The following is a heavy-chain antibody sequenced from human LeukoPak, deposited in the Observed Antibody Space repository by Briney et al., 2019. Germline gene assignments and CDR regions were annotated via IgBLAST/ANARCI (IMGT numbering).Heavy chain of an antibody. J-gene: IGHJ4*02. CDR3: ACVNCLPAIDY. Sequence: PGGSLRLSCAASGFTFSSYSMNWVRQAPGKGLEWVSAISGSGGSTYYADSVKGRFTISRDISKNTLYLQMSSLRAEDTAVYYCACVNCLPAIDYWGQGTLVTVSS. CDR1: GFTFSSYS. V-gene: IGHV3-23*01. CDR2: ISGSGGST. D-gene: IGHD2-2*01.